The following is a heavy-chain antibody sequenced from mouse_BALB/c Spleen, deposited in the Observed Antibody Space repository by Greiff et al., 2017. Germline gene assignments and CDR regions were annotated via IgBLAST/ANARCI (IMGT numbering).Heavy chain of an antibody. CDR3: ARYYGNYEGDAMDY. D-gene: IGHD2-1*01. CDR1: GYSITSDYA. CDR2: ISYSGST. J-gene: IGHJ4*01. V-gene: IGHV3-2*02. Sequence: EVKLMESGPGLVKPSQSLSLTCTVTGYSITSDYAWNWIRQFPGNKLEWMGYISYSGSTSYNPSLKSRISITRDTSKNQFFLQLNSVTTEDTATYYCARYYGNYEGDAMDYWGQGTSVTVSS.